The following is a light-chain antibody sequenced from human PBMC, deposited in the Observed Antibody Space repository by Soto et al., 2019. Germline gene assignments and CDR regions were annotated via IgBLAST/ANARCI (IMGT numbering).Light chain of an antibody. Sequence: VLTQSSSASASLGSSVRLTCTLSSGHSSYIIAWHQQQPGKAPRFLMKVEGSGSYDKGSGIPDRFSGSSSGADRYLTISDLQFEDEADYFCETWDNNTWVFGGGTKVTVL. CDR2: VEGSGSY. J-gene: IGLJ3*02. V-gene: IGLV4-60*02. CDR3: ETWDNNTWV. CDR1: SGHSSYI.